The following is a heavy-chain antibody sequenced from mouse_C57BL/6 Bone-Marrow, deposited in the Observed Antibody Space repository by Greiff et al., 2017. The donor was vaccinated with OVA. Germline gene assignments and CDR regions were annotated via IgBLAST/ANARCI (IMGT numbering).Heavy chain of an antibody. D-gene: IGHD2-4*01. J-gene: IGHJ4*01. V-gene: IGHV1-78*01. Sequence: VMLVESDAELVKPGASVKISCKVSGSTFTDHTIHWMKQRPEQGLEWIGYIYPRDGSTKSNEKFKGKATLTADKSSSTAYMQLNSLTSEDSAVYFCARGKDYDVRYAMDDWGQGTSVTVSS. CDR2: IYPRDGST. CDR1: GSTFTDHT. CDR3: ARGKDYDVRYAMDD.